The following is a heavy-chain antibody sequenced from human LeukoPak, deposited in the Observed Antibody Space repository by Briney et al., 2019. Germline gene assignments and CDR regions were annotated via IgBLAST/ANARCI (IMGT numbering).Heavy chain of an antibody. CDR3: GNYQGGYDR. J-gene: IGHJ4*02. CDR2: ISWNSGSI. CDR1: GFTFDDYA. D-gene: IGHD5-12*01. Sequence: GGSLRLSCAASGFTFDDYAMHWVRQAPGKGLEWVSGISWNSGSIGYADSVKGRFIISRDNAKNSLYLQMNSLRAEDTAVYYCGNYQGGYDRWGQGNMVTVSS. V-gene: IGHV3-9*01.